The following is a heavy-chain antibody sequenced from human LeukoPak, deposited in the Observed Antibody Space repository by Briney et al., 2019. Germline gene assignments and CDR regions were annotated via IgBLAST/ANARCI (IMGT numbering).Heavy chain of an antibody. Sequence: GGSLRLSCAASGFTFSSDAMSWVRQAPGKGLEWVSAISGSGGSTYYTDSVKGRFTISRDNARNSLYLQMDNLRAEDTGVYYCARDFYDGFALDYWGQGTLVTVSS. J-gene: IGHJ4*02. D-gene: IGHD2/OR15-2a*01. CDR1: GFTFSSDA. CDR3: ARDFYDGFALDY. CDR2: ISGSGGST. V-gene: IGHV3-23*01.